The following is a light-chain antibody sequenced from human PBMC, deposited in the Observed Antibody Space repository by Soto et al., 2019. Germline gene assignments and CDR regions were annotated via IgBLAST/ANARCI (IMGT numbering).Light chain of an antibody. V-gene: IGKV1-39*01. CDR2: AAS. Sequence: DIQMTQSPTSVSSSVGERVTISCRASQYISTYLSWYQQKPGKAPRLLIYAASTVQSGVPPRFSGSGSGTDFILTISSLRSEDIVTYFCQQTYSAPPWTFGQGTKVAIK. CDR1: QYISTY. CDR3: QQTYSAPPWT. J-gene: IGKJ1*01.